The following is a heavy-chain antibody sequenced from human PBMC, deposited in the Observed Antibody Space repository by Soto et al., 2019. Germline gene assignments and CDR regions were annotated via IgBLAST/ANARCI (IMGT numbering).Heavy chain of an antibody. CDR2: ISYDGSNK. D-gene: IGHD3-3*01. V-gene: IGHV3-30-3*01. CDR3: ARDSRFLEWLYFYFDY. CDR1: GFTFSSYA. J-gene: IGHJ4*02. Sequence: QVQLVESGGGVVQPGRSLRLSCAASGFTFSSYAMHWVRQAPGEGLEWVAVISYDGSNKYYADSVKGRFTISRDNSKNTLYLQMNSLRAEDTAVYYCARDSRFLEWLYFYFDYWGQGTLVTVSS.